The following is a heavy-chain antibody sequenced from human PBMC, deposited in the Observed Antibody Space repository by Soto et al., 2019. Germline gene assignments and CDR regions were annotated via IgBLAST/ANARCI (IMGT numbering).Heavy chain of an antibody. D-gene: IGHD3-22*01. CDR3: TKLGHYYDSSTLDV. Sequence: GGSLRLSCAASGFTFSNAWMNWVRQAPGKGLEWVGRIKSKADGGTTDYTAPVKGRFTISRDDSKNTLFLQMNSLKTEDTAVYYCTKLGHYYDSSTLDVGGKGTTVTVSS. CDR2: IKSKADGGTT. V-gene: IGHV3-15*07. CDR1: GFTFSNAW. J-gene: IGHJ6*04.